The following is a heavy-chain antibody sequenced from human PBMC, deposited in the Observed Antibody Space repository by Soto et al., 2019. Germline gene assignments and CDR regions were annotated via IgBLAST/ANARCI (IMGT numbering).Heavy chain of an antibody. CDR2: ISWSSVNI. V-gene: IGHV3-9*01. CDR1: GVNFDDYA. Sequence: EQLVESGGGLVQPGRSLRLSCAASGVNFDDYAMHWVRQAPGKGLEWVADISWSSVNIGYADSVKGRFTISRDNSEESLFLQIENPRSDDPAIYFCAKDASGDYDGGYFHLWGRGTLVTVSS. J-gene: IGHJ2*01. D-gene: IGHD3-16*01. CDR3: AKDASGDYDGGYFHL.